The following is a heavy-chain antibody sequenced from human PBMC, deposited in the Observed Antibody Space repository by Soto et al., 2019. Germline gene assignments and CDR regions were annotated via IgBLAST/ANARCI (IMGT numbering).Heavy chain of an antibody. Sequence: SETLALTFSVYGWSFSGYYWSWIRQPPGKGLEWIGEINHSGSTNYNPSLKSRVTISVDTSKNQFSLKLSSVTAADTAVYYCARGRPYCGFMDVWGQGTKVTVSS. V-gene: IGHV4-34*01. J-gene: IGHJ6*02. CDR1: GWSFSGYY. CDR2: INHSGST. D-gene: IGHD2-15*01. CDR3: ARGRPYCGFMDV.